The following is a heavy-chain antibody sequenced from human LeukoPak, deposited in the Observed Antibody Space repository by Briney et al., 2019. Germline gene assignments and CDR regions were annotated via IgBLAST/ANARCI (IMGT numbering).Heavy chain of an antibody. CDR1: GFTFSSYS. CDR3: ARGKSRGSHIDY. V-gene: IGHV3-21*04. Sequence: GGSLRLSCAASGFTFSSYSMNWVRQAPGKGLEWVSSISSSSSYIYYADSVKGRFTISRDNAKNSLYLQMNSLRAEDTAVYYCARGKSRGSHIDYWGQGTLVTVSS. J-gene: IGHJ4*02. D-gene: IGHD1-26*01. CDR2: ISSSSSYI.